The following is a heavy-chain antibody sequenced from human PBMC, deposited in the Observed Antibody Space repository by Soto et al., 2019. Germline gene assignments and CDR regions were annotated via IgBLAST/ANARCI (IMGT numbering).Heavy chain of an antibody. Sequence: QVQLVESGGGVVQPGRSLRLSCAASGFTFSSYAMHWVRQAPGKGLEWVAVISYDGSNKYYADSVKGRFTISRDNSKNTLFLQMDSLGGEDTGGDFWARAGCDGGSCYTLVGLRYGMDVWGQGTTVTVSS. V-gene: IGHV3-30-3*01. J-gene: IGHJ6*02. D-gene: IGHD2-15*01. CDR2: ISYDGSNK. CDR1: GFTFSSYA. CDR3: ARAGCDGGSCYTLVGLRYGMDV.